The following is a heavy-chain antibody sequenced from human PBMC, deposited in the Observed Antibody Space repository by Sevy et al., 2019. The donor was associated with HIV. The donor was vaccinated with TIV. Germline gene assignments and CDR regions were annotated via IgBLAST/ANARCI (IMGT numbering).Heavy chain of an antibody. Sequence: GGSLRLSCAASGFTFSSYAMHWVRQAPGKGLEWVAVISYDGSNKYYADSVKGRFTISRDNSKNTLYLQMNSLGAEDTAVYYCAREGYSNYFDYWGQGTLVTVSS. CDR1: GFTFSSYA. V-gene: IGHV3-30-3*01. J-gene: IGHJ4*02. D-gene: IGHD4-4*01. CDR3: AREGYSNYFDY. CDR2: ISYDGSNK.